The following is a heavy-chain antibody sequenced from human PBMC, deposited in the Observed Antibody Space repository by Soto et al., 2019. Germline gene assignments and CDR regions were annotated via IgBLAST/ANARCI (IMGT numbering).Heavy chain of an antibody. J-gene: IGHJ4*02. D-gene: IGHD4-17*01. CDR2: ISAYNGDR. CDR1: GYTFTSYG. Sequence: ASVKVSCKASGYTFTSYGFSWVRQAPGQGLEWMGWISAYNGDRKYSQKFLGRVSLTTDTYTNTAYMELRTLRSDDTAVYYCARVPSFSTLDYWGQGTLGTVSS. V-gene: IGHV1-18*04. CDR3: ARVPSFSTLDY.